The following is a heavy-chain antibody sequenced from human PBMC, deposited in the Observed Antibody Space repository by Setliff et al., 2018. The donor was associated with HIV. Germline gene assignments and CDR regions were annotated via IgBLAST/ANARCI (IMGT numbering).Heavy chain of an antibody. CDR1: GGSFSGYC. Sequence: SETLSLTCAVYGGSFSGYCWTWIRQPPGKGLEWIGDINHSGKTNYNRSLKSRVTISLGTSKNQFSLRLTSVTAADTAVYYCAREGGTGRSSWYGAYWYDPWGQGTLVTVSS. D-gene: IGHD6-13*01. CDR3: AREGGTGRSSWYGAYWYDP. V-gene: IGHV4-34*01. J-gene: IGHJ5*02. CDR2: INHSGKT.